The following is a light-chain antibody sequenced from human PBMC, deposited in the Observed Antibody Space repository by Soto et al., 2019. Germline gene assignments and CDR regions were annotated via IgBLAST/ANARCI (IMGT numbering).Light chain of an antibody. CDR3: TSYAGGNTLV. J-gene: IGLJ3*02. Sequence: QSALSQPASVSGSPGQSVTISCTGTSSDIGSYNLVSWYHHQSGQAPKLVIYEVNKRPSVDSNRFSGSKSGNTASLTVSGLQAEDEADYYCTSYAGGNTLVFGGGTKLTVL. CDR2: EVN. CDR1: SSDIGSYNL. V-gene: IGLV2-23*02.